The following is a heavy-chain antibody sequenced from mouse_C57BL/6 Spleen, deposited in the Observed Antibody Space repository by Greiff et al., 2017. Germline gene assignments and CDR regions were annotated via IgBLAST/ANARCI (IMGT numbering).Heavy chain of an antibody. D-gene: IGHD1-1*01. CDR1: GYSFTDYN. CDR3: AYYGRDAMDY. CDR2: INPNDGTT. V-gene: IGHV1-39*01. J-gene: IGHJ4*01. Sequence: VQLKQSGPELVKPGASVKISCTASGYSFTDYNMNWVKQSNGKSLEWIGVINPNDGTTSYNQKFKGKATLTVDQSSSTAYMQLTSLTSEDSAVYYCAYYGRDAMDYWGQGTSVTVSS.